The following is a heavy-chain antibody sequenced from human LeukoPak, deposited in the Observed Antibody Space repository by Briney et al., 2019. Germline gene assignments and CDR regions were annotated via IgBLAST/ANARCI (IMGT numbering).Heavy chain of an antibody. D-gene: IGHD1-14*01. CDR3: AKDWGNRFEY. J-gene: IGHJ4*02. CDR2: ISGSGGST. CDR1: GFTFSSYA. V-gene: IGHV3-23*01. Sequence: PSGGSLRLSCAASGFTFSSYAMSWVRQASGKGLEWVSAISGSGGSTYYADSVKGRFTISRDNSKNTLYLQMNSLRAEDTAVYYCAKDWGNRFEYWGQGTLVTVSS.